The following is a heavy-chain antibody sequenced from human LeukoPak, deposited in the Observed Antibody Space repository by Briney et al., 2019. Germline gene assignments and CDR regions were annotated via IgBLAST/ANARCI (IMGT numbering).Heavy chain of an antibody. CDR2: IKQDGSEK. Sequence: GGSLRLSCAASGFTFSSYWMSWVRQAPGKGLEWVANIKQDGSEKYYVDSVKGRFTISRDNAKNTLYLQMNSLRAEDTAVYYRARPSAAGPYFDYWGQGTLVTVSS. CDR3: ARPSAAGPYFDY. D-gene: IGHD6-13*01. V-gene: IGHV3-7*01. J-gene: IGHJ4*02. CDR1: GFTFSSYW.